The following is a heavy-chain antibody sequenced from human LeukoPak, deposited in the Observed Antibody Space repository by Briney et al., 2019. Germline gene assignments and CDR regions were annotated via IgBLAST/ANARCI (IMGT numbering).Heavy chain of an antibody. CDR2: ISYDGSNK. D-gene: IGHD3-9*01. V-gene: IGHV3-30*19. CDR1: GFTFSSYW. CDR3: ARADDWLLSPLDS. J-gene: IGHJ4*02. Sequence: GGSLRLSCAASGFTFSSYWMHWVRQAPGKGLEWVAVISYDGSNKYYADSVKGRFTISRDNAKNTLYLQMNSLRAEDTTVYYCARADDWLLSPLDSWGQGTLVTVSS.